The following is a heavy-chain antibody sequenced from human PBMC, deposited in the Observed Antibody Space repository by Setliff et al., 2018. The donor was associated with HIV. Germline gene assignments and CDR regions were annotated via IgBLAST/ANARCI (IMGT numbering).Heavy chain of an antibody. CDR1: GVSISTNNFF. D-gene: IGHD3-3*01. CDR2: VDYSVST. V-gene: IGHV4-39*01. J-gene: IGHJ5*02. Sequence: ETLSLTCTVPGVSISTNNFFWGWLRQPPGKGLEWIGTVDYSVSTNYTPSLPSRVTISVDTSNNHFSLRLASVTAADTTVYYCSRHKTLRFLNLLTPRWFDPWGQGALVTVSS. CDR3: SRHKTLRFLNLLTPRWFDP.